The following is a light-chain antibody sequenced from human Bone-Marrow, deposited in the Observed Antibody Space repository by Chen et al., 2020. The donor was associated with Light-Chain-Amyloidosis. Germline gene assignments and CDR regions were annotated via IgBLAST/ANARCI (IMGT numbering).Light chain of an antibody. CDR2: EVT. J-gene: IGLJ1*01. CDR1: SSDVGGDNH. CDR3: SSYTITNTLV. Sequence: QSALTQPASVSGSPGQSITISCTGTSSDVGGDNHVSWYQQHPDKAPKVRIYEVTNRPSWVHDLFSGYKSDNTASLTISGLQTEDEADYFCSSYTITNTLVIGSGTRVTVL. V-gene: IGLV2-14*01.